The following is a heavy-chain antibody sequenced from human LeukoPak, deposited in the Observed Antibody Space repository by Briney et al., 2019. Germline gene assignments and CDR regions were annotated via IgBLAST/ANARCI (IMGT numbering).Heavy chain of an antibody. CDR2: IYPGYSDA. V-gene: IGHV5-51*01. Sequence: GESLKISCKISGYKLTNNWIGWVRQVPGKGLEWMGLIYPGYSDAKYSPSFQGQVTLSVDASISTAYLQLSGLGASDTAIYYCVRFGLTCSLDHWGQGTLVTVSS. D-gene: IGHD3-16*01. CDR1: GYKLTNNW. J-gene: IGHJ5*02. CDR3: VRFGLTCSLDH.